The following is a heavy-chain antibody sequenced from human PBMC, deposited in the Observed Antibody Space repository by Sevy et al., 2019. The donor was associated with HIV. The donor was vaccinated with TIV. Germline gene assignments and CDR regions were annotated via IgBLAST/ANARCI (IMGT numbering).Heavy chain of an antibody. CDR1: GFSFSDAW. V-gene: IGHV3-15*01. CDR2: VRSKGDGGTT. Sequence: GGSLRLSCAASGFSFSDAWVSWVRQAPGKGREWVGRVRSKGDGGTTEYAATVKGRFTIARDDSKDMLYLQMKSLKTEETDVYYFATEGADWGQGTLVTVSS. CDR3: ATEGAD. J-gene: IGHJ1*01.